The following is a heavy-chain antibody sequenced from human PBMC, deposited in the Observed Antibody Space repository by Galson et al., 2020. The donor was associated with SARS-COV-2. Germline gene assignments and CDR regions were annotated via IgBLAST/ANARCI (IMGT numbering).Heavy chain of an antibody. J-gene: IGHJ3*02. CDR1: GFTFSSYA. D-gene: IGHD3-16*01. CDR3: ASTEPTTAWGAFDI. Sequence: TGGSLRLSCAASGFTFSSYAMHWVRQAPGKGLEWVAVISYDGSNKYYADSVKGRFTISRDNSKNTLYLQMNSLRAEDTAVYYCASTEPTTAWGAFDIWGQGTMVTVSS. V-gene: IGHV3-30-3*01. CDR2: ISYDGSNK.